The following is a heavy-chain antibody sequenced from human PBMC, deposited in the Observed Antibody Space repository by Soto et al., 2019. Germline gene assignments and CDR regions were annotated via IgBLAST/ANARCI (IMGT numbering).Heavy chain of an antibody. Sequence: ASVKVSCKASGYTFTGYYMHWVRQAPGQGLEWMGWINPNSGGTNYAQKFQGRVTMTRDTSISTAYMELRSLRSDDTAVYYCARENRDIVRDYYYRMAVWGQGTTVTVSS. CDR2: INPNSGGT. D-gene: IGHD5-12*01. J-gene: IGHJ6*02. CDR1: GYTFTGYY. V-gene: IGHV1-2*02. CDR3: ARENRDIVRDYYYRMAV.